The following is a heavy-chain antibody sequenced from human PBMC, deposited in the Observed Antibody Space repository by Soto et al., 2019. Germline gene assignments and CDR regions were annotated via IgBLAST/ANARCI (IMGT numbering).Heavy chain of an antibody. CDR2: IWYHGNSM. V-gene: IGHV3-33*01. CDR1: GFTFSSYG. Sequence: QGQLVESGGGVVQPGRSLRLSCAASGFTFSSYGMSWVRQAPGKGLEWVAVIWYHGNSMYYADSVKGRFTISRDNSKNTLYLQMNNLRAEDTAVYYCARYNTGHSDYWGQGTLVTVSS. D-gene: IGHD1-20*01. J-gene: IGHJ4*02. CDR3: ARYNTGHSDY.